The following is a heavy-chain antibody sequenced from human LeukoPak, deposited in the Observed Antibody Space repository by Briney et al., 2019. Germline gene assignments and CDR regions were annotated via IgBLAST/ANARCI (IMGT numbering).Heavy chain of an antibody. CDR1: GFTFSTYS. V-gene: IGHV3-48*02. D-gene: IGHD6-13*01. CDR2: ISGSSSTT. J-gene: IGHJ4*02. Sequence: GGSLRLSCAASGFTFSTYSMNWVRQAPGKGLEWVSYISGSSSTTYYADSVKGRFTISRDNAKNSLYLQMNSLRDEDTAVYYCARDPPYSSSWYYFDYWGQGTLVTAST. CDR3: ARDPPYSSSWYYFDY.